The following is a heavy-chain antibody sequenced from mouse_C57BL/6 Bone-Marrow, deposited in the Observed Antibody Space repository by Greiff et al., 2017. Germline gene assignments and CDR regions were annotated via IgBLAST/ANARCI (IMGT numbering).Heavy chain of an antibody. CDR2: ISDGGSYT. Sequence: VQLKESGGGLVKPGGSLKLSCAASGFTFSSYAMSWVRQTPEKRLEWVATISDGGSYTYYPDNVKGRFTISRDNAKNNLYLQMSHLKSEDTAMYYCARDSADGYNYWGQGTTLTVSS. CDR3: ARDSADGYNY. CDR1: GFTFSSYA. J-gene: IGHJ2*01. V-gene: IGHV5-4*01. D-gene: IGHD2-3*01.